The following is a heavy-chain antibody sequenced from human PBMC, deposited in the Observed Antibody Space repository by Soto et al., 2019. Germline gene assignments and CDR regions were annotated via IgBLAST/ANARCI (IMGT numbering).Heavy chain of an antibody. CDR1: GYSFTSYW. Sequence: GESLKISCKGSGYSFTSYWISWVRQMPGKGLEWMGRIDPSDSYTNYSPSFQGHVTISADKSISTAYLQWSSLKASDTAMYYCASEPDSSGYYYYNWFDPWGQGTLVTVSS. J-gene: IGHJ5*02. CDR3: ASEPDSSGYYYYNWFDP. CDR2: IDPSDSYT. V-gene: IGHV5-10-1*01. D-gene: IGHD3-22*01.